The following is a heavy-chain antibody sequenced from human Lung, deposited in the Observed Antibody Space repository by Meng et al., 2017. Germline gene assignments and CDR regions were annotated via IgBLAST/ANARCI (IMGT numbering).Heavy chain of an antibody. J-gene: IGHJ4*02. CDR2: INPNTGTP. CDR3: ARDGYPVLGGVSAFDY. D-gene: IGHD3-16*01. Sequence: QVQRVQSGSELKKPGASAKVSREASGYTFNAFAMNWVRQAPGHGLEWLGWINPNTGTPTYARGFTGRFVFSLDTSVSTAYLEISSLKAEDTAMYYCARDGYPVLGGVSAFDYWGQGTLVTVSS. V-gene: IGHV7-4-1*02. CDR1: GYTFNAFA.